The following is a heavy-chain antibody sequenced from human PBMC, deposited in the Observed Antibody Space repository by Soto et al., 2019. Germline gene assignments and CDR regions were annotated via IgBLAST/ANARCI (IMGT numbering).Heavy chain of an antibody. CDR3: ARAVGPFDV. Sequence: SLRLSCAASGFTFSSYSMNWVRQAPGKGLGWVAVIWYDGSNKYYADSVKGRFTISRDNSKNTLYLQMNSLRAEDTAVYYCARAVGPFDVWGQGTMVPVSS. CDR2: IWYDGSNK. J-gene: IGHJ3*01. V-gene: IGHV3-33*08. CDR1: GFTFSSYS.